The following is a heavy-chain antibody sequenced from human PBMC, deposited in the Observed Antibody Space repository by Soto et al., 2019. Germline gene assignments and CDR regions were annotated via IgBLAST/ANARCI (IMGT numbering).Heavy chain of an antibody. CDR2: IYYRGTT. CDR3: ARGGRSPYHDHEFYS. V-gene: IGHV4-59*11. D-gene: IGHD2-2*01. Sequence: QVQLQESGPGLVKPSETLSLTCSVSGVSTSNHYWTWIRKPPGQGPDWIGCIYYRGTTNHNASFNRPVTISVEPSKHQFSPKVTPVTTADTDVYYCARGGRSPYHDHEFYSLGPGILVPFSP. J-gene: IGHJ4*02. CDR1: GVSTSNHY.